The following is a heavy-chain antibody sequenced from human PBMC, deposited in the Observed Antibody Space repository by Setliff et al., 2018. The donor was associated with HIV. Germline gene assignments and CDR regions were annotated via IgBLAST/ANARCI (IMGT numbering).Heavy chain of an antibody. CDR2: IWYDGSSE. D-gene: IGHD5-12*01. CDR3: ARVGYSGWPLED. J-gene: IGHJ4*02. CDR1: GFTFSSKG. Sequence: GSLRLSCAASGFTFSSKGMHWVRQAPGKGLEWVAVIWYDGSSEYYGDSVKGRFTISRDNSKKTLYLQMNSLRAEDTAVYYCARVGYSGWPLEDWGQGTLVTVSS. V-gene: IGHV3-33*01.